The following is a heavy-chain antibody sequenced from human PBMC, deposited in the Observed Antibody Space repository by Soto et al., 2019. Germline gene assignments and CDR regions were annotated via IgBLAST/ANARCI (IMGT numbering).Heavy chain of an antibody. CDR3: ARDHVVVAAPCRARDYGMDV. CDR1: GFTFSSYA. V-gene: IGHV3-30-3*01. D-gene: IGHD2-15*01. CDR2: ISYDGSNK. J-gene: IGHJ6*02. Sequence: QVQLVESGGGVVQPGRSLRLSCAASGFTFSSYAMHWVRQAPGKGLEWVAVISYDGSNKYYADSVKGRFTISRDNSKNTLYLQMSSLGAEDTGVYDCARDHVVVAAPCRARDYGMDVWGQGTTVTVSS.